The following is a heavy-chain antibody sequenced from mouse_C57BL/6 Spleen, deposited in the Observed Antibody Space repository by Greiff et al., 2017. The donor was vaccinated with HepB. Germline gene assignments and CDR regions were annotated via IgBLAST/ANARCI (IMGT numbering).Heavy chain of an antibody. CDR1: GYSITSGYY. CDR2: ISYDGSN. V-gene: IGHV3-6*01. Sequence: EVQLQESGPGLVKPSQSLSLTCSVTGYSITSGYYWNWIRQFPGNKLEWMGYISYDGSNNYNPSLKNRNSITRDTSKNQFFLKLNSVTTEDTATYYCARGDAMDYWGQGTSVTVSS. CDR3: ARGDAMDY. J-gene: IGHJ4*01.